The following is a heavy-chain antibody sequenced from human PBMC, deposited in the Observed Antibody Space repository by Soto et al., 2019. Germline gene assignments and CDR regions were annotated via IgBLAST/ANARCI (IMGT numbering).Heavy chain of an antibody. V-gene: IGHV3-23*01. CDR3: ASPRITMIVPYYFDY. CDR2: ISGSGGST. Sequence: PGGSPSLSRASSGGPFSSYAMSLVRQARGKGLEWVSAISGSGGSTYYADSVKGRFTISRDNSKNTLYLQMNSLRAEDTAVYYCASPRITMIVPYYFDYWGQGSLVTVSS. D-gene: IGHD3-22*01. CDR1: GGPFSSYA. J-gene: IGHJ4*02.